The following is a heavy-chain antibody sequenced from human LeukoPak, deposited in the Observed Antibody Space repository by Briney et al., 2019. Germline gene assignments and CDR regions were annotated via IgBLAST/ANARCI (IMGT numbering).Heavy chain of an antibody. CDR3: ARDAGYYSNYGVFDY. J-gene: IGHJ4*02. CDR2: IIPIFGTA. Sequence: SVKVSCKASGGTFSSYAISWVRQAPGQGLEWMGGIIPIFGTANYAQKFQGRVTITADESTSTAYMELSSLRSEDTAVYYCARDAGYYSNYGVFDYWGQGTLVTVSS. CDR1: GGTFSSYA. D-gene: IGHD4-11*01. V-gene: IGHV1-69*13.